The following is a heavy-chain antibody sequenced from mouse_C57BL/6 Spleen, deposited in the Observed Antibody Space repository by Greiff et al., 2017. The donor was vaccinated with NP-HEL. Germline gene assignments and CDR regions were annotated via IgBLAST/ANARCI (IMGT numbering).Heavy chain of an antibody. CDR3: ARSAYYGSSYGAMDY. D-gene: IGHD1-1*01. V-gene: IGHV1-4*01. J-gene: IGHJ4*01. CDR1: GYTFTSYT. Sequence: VQLQQSGAELARPGASVKMSCKASGYTFTSYTMHWVKQRPGQGLEWIGYINPSSGYTKYNQKFKDKATLTADKSSSTAYMQLSSLTSEDSAVYYCARSAYYGSSYGAMDYWGQGTSVTGSS. CDR2: INPSSGYT.